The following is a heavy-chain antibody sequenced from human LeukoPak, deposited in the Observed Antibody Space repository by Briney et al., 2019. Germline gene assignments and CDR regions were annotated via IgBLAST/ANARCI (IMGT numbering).Heavy chain of an antibody. Sequence: PSETLSLTCTVSGGSISSGSYYWSWIRQPAGKGLEWIGRIYTSGSTNYNPSLKSRVTISVDTSKNQFSLKLSSVTAADTAVYYCATGSPLQTNYFDYWGQGTLVIVSS. CDR3: ATGSPLQTNYFDY. CDR1: GGSISSGSYY. J-gene: IGHJ4*02. D-gene: IGHD4-11*01. CDR2: IYTSGST. V-gene: IGHV4-61*02.